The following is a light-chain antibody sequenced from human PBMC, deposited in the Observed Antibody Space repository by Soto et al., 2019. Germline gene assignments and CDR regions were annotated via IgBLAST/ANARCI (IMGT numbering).Light chain of an antibody. J-gene: IGKJ2*01. CDR3: QQANSFPHT. V-gene: IGKV3-20*01. CDR1: QSVSSNF. CDR2: GAS. Sequence: EIVLTQSPDTLSLSPGERATLSCRASQSVSSNFLAWYQQKPGQAPRLLIYGASSMATGIPDRFSGSGSGTDFPLTISSLQPEDFATYYCQQANSFPHTFGPGTKLEIK.